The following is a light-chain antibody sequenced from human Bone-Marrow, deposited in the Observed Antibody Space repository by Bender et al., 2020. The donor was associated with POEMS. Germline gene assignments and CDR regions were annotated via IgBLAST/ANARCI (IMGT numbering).Light chain of an antibody. J-gene: IGLJ2*01. CDR1: SSDVWSYNL. V-gene: IGLV2-14*02. CDR3: SSYTSSITLV. CDR2: DVT. Sequence: QSALTQPASVSGSPGQSITISCTGTSSDVWSYNLVSWYQHHPGKAPKLMVYDVTYRPSGVSNRFSGSKSGNTASLTISGLQAEDEADYYCSSYTSSITLVFGGGTKLTVL.